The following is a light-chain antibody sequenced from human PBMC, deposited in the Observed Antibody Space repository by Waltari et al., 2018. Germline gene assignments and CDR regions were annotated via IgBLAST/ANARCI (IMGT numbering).Light chain of an antibody. CDR2: GAS. CDR1: QSVTSSY. J-gene: IGKJ1*01. CDR3: NQYGTSPET. Sequence: EIVLTQSPGTLSLSPGERATLACRASQSVTSSYLAWYLQKPGQAPRLLIHGASSSATGIPDRFSGSGSGADFNLTISRLEPEDFAVYYCNQYGTSPETFGQVTKVEIK. V-gene: IGKV3-20*01.